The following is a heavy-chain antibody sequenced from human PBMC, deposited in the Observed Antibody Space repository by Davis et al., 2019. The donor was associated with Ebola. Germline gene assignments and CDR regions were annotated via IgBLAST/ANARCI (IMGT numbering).Heavy chain of an antibody. CDR3: ARYPGMAAAGTGYYYGMDV. Sequence: LETLSLTCTVSGGSISSSSYYWGWTRQPPGKGLEWIGTIYYSGSTYYNPSLKSRVTLSVDTSKNQVSLKLSSVTAADTAVYYCARYPGMAAAGTGYYYGMDVWGKGTTVTVSS. D-gene: IGHD6-13*01. J-gene: IGHJ6*04. V-gene: IGHV4-39*01. CDR1: GGSISSSSYY. CDR2: IYYSGST.